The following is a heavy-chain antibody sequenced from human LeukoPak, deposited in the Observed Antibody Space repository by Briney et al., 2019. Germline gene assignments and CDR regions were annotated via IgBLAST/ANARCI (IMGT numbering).Heavy chain of an antibody. CDR3: ASHLNTVTTFWY. Sequence: GGSLRLSCAASGFTLSEYYMNWIRQAPGKGLEWVSYISSAGTATYYADSVKGRFTISRDNSKNTLYLQMNSLRAEDTAVYYCASHLNTVTTFWYWGQGTLVTVSS. V-gene: IGHV3-11*01. D-gene: IGHD4-17*01. CDR2: ISSAGTAT. J-gene: IGHJ4*02. CDR1: GFTLSEYY.